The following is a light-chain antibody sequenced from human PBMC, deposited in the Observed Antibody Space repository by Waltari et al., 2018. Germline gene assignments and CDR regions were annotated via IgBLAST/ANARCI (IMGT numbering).Light chain of an antibody. CDR3: QSYGSDWV. J-gene: IGLJ3*02. V-gene: IGLV1-40*01. CDR2: GNN. Sequence: QSVLTQPPSASGAPGQRVPTSCTGSSPHIGAGFSVHWYQQLPGTAPKLLIYGNNKRPSGVPDRFSGSKSGTSASLAITGLQAEDEADYYCQSYGSDWVFGGGTKLTVL. CDR1: SPHIGAGFS.